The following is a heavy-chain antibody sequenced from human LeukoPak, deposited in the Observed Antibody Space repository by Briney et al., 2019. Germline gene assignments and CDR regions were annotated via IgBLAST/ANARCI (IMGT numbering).Heavy chain of an antibody. CDR3: ARVNYYDSSGYYYQPYYFDY. D-gene: IGHD3-22*01. V-gene: IGHV4-31*03. CDR2: IYYSGST. J-gene: IGHJ4*02. CDR1: GGSISSGGYY. Sequence: SQTLSLTCTVSGGSISSGGYYWSWIRQHPGKGLEWIGYIYYSGSTYYNPSLKSRVTISVDTSRNQFSLKLSSVTAADTAVYYCARVNYYDSSGYYYQPYYFDYWGQGTLVTVSS.